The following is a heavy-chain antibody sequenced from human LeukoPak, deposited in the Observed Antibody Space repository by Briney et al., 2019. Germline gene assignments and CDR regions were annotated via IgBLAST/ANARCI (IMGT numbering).Heavy chain of an antibody. Sequence: SETLSLTCTVSGGSISSSSYYWDWIRQPPGKGLEWIGSIYYSGSTYYNPSLKSRVTISVDTSKNRFSLRLSSVTAADTAVYYCARVTGYMVEDYFDYWGQGTLVTVSS. CDR1: GGSISSSSYY. J-gene: IGHJ4*02. V-gene: IGHV4-39*07. D-gene: IGHD6-13*01. CDR3: ARVTGYMVEDYFDY. CDR2: IYYSGST.